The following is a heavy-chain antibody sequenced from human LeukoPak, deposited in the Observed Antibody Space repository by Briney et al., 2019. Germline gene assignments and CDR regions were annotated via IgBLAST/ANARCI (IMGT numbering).Heavy chain of an antibody. CDR3: AREGSGWTGFDY. CDR1: GFTFSSYS. D-gene: IGHD6-19*01. CDR2: ISSSSSYI. Sequence: PGGSLRLSCAASGFTFSSYSMNWVRQAPGKGLEWVSSISSSSSYIYYADSVKGRFTISRDNAKNSLYLQMNSLRAEDTAVYYCAREGSGWTGFDYWGQGTPVTVAS. J-gene: IGHJ4*02. V-gene: IGHV3-21*01.